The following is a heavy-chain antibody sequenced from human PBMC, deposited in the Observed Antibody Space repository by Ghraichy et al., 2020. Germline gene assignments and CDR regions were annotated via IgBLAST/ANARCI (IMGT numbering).Heavy chain of an antibody. D-gene: IGHD5-24*01. V-gene: IGHV3-74*01. Sequence: GVLRLSCAASGFTITNYWLHWVRQAPGKGLVWVAHINGDGSSTSYADSVKGRFTISRDNTKNTVYLQMNSLRAEDTAVYYCARDTRYTMDVWGQGTTVTVSS. CDR3: ARDTRYTMDV. CDR2: INGDGSST. CDR1: GFTITNYW. J-gene: IGHJ6*02.